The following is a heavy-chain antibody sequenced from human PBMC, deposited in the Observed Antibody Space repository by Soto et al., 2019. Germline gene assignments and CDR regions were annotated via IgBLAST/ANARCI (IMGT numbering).Heavy chain of an antibody. V-gene: IGHV4-39*01. CDR3: VSQRTTVPTQAYFDY. CDR2: VYYRGRS. Sequence: SETLSLTCTVSGGSVTNSSYYWGWIRQSPGKGLEWSGSVYYRGRSYSKSSVKSRVTISVDTSKNRFSLSLNSVTASDTAVYFCVSQRTTVPTQAYFDYWGPGALVTVSS. CDR1: GGSVTNSSYY. D-gene: IGHD4-17*01. J-gene: IGHJ4*02.